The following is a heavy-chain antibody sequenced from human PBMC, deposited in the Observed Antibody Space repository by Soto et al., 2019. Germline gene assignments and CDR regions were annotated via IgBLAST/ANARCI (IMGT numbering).Heavy chain of an antibody. J-gene: IGHJ6*02. CDR3: AKDLGSRGPSIVVVPAAAYYYYGMDV. CDR1: GFTFSSYA. D-gene: IGHD2-2*01. CDR2: ISGSGGST. Sequence: GGSLRLSCAASGFTFSSYAMSWVRQAPGKGLEWVSAISGSGGSTYYADSVKGRFTISRDNSKNTLYLQMNSLRAEDTAVYYCAKDLGSRGPSIVVVPAAAYYYYGMDVWGQGTTVTVSS. V-gene: IGHV3-23*01.